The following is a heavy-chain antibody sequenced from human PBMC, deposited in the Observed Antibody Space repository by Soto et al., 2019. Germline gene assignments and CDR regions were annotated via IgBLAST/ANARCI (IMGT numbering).Heavy chain of an antibody. V-gene: IGHV4-39*01. CDR1: GGSISSSSYY. J-gene: IGHJ6*03. D-gene: IGHD2-21*01. Sequence: SETLSLTCTVSGGSISSSSYYWGWIRQPPGKGLEWIGSIYYSGSTYYNPSLKSRVTISVDTSKNQFSLKLSSVTAADTAVYYCARLHGRCGRLIYYYYYMDVWGKGTTVTVSS. CDR2: IYYSGST. CDR3: ARLHGRCGRLIYYYYYMDV.